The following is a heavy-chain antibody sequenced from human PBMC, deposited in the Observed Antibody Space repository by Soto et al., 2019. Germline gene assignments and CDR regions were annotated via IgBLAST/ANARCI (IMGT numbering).Heavy chain of an antibody. V-gene: IGHV1-46*03. D-gene: IGHD5-12*01. CDR1: GYTFTGYY. Sequence: ASVKVSCKASGYTFTGYYMHWVRQAPGQGLEWMGIINPSGGSTTYAQKFQGRITMTRDTSTSTVYMDLSSLRLEDTAVYYCARDLDIVPTIEYRGQGTLVTVPS. CDR2: INPSGGST. CDR3: ARDLDIVPTIEY. J-gene: IGHJ4*02.